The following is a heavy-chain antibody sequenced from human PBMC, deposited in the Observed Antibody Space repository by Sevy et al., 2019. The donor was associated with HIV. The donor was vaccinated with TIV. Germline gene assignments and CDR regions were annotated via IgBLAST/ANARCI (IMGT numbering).Heavy chain of an antibody. CDR1: GFTFSSYA. D-gene: IGHD3-22*01. CDR2: ISYDGNNK. Sequence: QLGGSLRLSCTASGFTFSSYAMYWVRQAPGKGLEWVAVISYDGNNKDYADSVKGRFTISRDNSKNTLYLQMNSLRAEDTAVYYCASHYYDSTGYYYPLDYWGQGTLVTVSS. J-gene: IGHJ4*02. V-gene: IGHV3-30*04. CDR3: ASHYYDSTGYYYPLDY.